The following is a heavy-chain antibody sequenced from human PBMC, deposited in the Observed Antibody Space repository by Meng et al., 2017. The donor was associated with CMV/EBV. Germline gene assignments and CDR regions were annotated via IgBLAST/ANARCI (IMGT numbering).Heavy chain of an antibody. CDR2: IKQDGSEK. Sequence: GAFGFTFSRFWMSWDRQDPGKGLEWVANIKQDGSEKYYVDSVKGRFTISRDNAKNSLYLQMNSLRAEDTAVYYCAKDGSDWPLYFDDWGQGTLVTVSS. V-gene: IGHV3-7*03. D-gene: IGHD2-21*01. CDR3: AKDGSDWPLYFDD. CDR1: GFTFSRFW. J-gene: IGHJ4*02.